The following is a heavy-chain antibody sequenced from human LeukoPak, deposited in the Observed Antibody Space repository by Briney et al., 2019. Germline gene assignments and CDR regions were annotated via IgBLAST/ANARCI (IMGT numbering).Heavy chain of an antibody. CDR3: ARYSAGNYYDSSGYLDY. CDR1: GFTFSSYG. CDR2: ISGSGGTT. V-gene: IGHV3-23*01. D-gene: IGHD3-22*01. J-gene: IGHJ4*02. Sequence: GGSLRLSCAASGFTFSSYGMSWVRQAPGKGLEWVSAISGSGGTTYYADSVKGRFTISRDNSKNTLYLEMNSLRAEDTAVYYCARYSAGNYYDSSGYLDYWGQGTLVTVSS.